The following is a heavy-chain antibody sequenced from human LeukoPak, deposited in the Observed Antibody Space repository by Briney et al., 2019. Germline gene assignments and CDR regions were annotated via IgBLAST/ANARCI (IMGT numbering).Heavy chain of an antibody. CDR1: GGTFSSYA. Sequence: ASAKVSCKASGGTFSSYAISWVRQAPGQGLEWMGGIIPIFGTANYAQKFQGRVTITADESTSTAYMELSSLRSEDTAVYYCARGLPYLLEWLLNYWGQGTLVTVSS. CDR2: IIPIFGTA. V-gene: IGHV1-69*13. D-gene: IGHD3-3*01. CDR3: ARGLPYLLEWLLNY. J-gene: IGHJ4*02.